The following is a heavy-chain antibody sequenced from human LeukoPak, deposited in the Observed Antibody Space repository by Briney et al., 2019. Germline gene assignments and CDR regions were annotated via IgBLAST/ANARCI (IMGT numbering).Heavy chain of an antibody. CDR3: ATHRRPGSGGYENAFEI. D-gene: IGHD5-12*01. CDR2: IYDGGST. Sequence: SETLSPTCTVSGASIGSTTYYWDRFRQPPGKGLEWIGNIYDGGSTHYNPSLKSRLTMSVDTSKNHFSLRLNSVTAADTAIYYCATHRRPGSGGYENAFEIWGQGTMVTVSS. V-gene: IGHV4-39*01. CDR1: GASIGSTTYY. J-gene: IGHJ3*02.